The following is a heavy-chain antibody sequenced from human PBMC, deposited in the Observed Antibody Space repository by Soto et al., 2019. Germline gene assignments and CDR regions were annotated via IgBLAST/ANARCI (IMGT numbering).Heavy chain of an antibody. V-gene: IGHV5-10-1*01. J-gene: IGHJ3*02. D-gene: IGHD1-26*01. CDR2: IDPSDSYT. Sequence: GASLKISCKGSGYSFTSYWISWVRQLPGKGLEWMGRIDPSDSYTNYSPSFQGHVTISAGKSISTACLQLSSLKASNTAMYYLATHVSGSHDAFDIWGRGTM. CDR1: GYSFTSYW. CDR3: ATHVSGSHDAFDI.